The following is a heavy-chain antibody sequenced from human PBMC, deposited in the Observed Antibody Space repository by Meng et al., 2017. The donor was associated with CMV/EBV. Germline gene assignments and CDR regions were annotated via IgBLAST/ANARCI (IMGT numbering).Heavy chain of an antibody. CDR3: ARQTERTPPDY. CDR1: GYTFTSYS. CDR2: SNAGNGNT. D-gene: IGHD1-1*01. Sequence: ASVNVSCKASGYTFTSYSVHWVRQAPGQRLEWMGWSNAGNGNTKYSQEFPGRVTITRDTSASTAYMELSSLRSEDTAVYYCARQTERTPPDYWGQGTLVTVSS. J-gene: IGHJ4*02. V-gene: IGHV1-3*02.